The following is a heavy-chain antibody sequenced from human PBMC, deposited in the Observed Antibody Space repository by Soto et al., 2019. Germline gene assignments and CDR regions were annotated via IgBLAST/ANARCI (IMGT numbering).Heavy chain of an antibody. V-gene: IGHV2-5*02. CDR1: GFSLSTSGVG. CDR2: IYWDDDK. J-gene: IGHJ5*02. CDR3: AHRSYSSSWYGYNWFDP. D-gene: IGHD6-13*01. Sequence: ASGPTLVNPTQTLTLTCTFSGFSLSTSGVGVGWIRQPPGKALEWLALIYWDDDKRYSPSLKSRLTITKDTSKNQVVLTMTNMVPVDTATYYCAHRSYSSSWYGYNWFDPWGQGTLVTVSS.